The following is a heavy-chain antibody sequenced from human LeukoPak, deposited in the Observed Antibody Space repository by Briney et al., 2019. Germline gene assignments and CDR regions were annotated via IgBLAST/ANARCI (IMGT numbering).Heavy chain of an antibody. V-gene: IGHV4-39*01. J-gene: IGHJ4*02. Sequence: SETLSLTCTVSGGTISSSSYYWGWIRQPPGKGLEWIGSIYYSGSTYYNPSLKSRVTISVDTSKNQFSLNLSSVTAADTAVYYCARLYYDSSGYYQICYFDYWGQGTLVTVSS. D-gene: IGHD3-22*01. CDR2: IYYSGST. CDR1: GGTISSSSYY. CDR3: ARLYYDSSGYYQICYFDY.